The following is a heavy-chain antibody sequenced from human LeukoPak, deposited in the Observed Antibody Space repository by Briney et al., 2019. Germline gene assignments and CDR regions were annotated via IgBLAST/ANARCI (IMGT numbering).Heavy chain of an antibody. CDR2: INAGNGNT. J-gene: IGHJ4*02. CDR3: VRLREIPVFGVVTKSTSYFDY. V-gene: IGHV1-3*01. Sequence: ASVKVSCKASGYTFTSYAMHWVRQAPGQRLEWMGWINAGNGNTKYSQEFQGRVTITRDTSASTAYMELSSLRSDDTAVYYCVRLREIPVFGVVTKSTSYFDYWGQGTLVTVSS. D-gene: IGHD3-3*01. CDR1: GYTFTSYA.